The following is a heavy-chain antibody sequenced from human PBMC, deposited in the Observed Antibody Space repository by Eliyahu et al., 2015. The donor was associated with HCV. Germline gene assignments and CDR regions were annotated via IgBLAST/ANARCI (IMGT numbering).Heavy chain of an antibody. D-gene: IGHD3-10*01. CDR2: IFANDAK. CDR3: ARVSTELLLWNWWYYLDV. V-gene: IGHV2-26*01. CDR1: GFSLNNRLG. Sequence: QVTLKESGPVLVKPTATLTLTCTVSGFSLNNRLGVSWIRQXPGKALEWLAXIFANDAKSYSTSLRSRLTISKDTSRSQVVLTMTNVDPVDTATYYCARVSTELLLWNWWYYLDVWGKGTTVTVSS. J-gene: IGHJ6*03.